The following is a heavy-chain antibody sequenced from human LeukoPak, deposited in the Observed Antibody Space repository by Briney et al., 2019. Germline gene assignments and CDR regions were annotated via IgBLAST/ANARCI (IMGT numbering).Heavy chain of an antibody. Sequence: SETLSLTCAVYGGSFSGYYWSWIRQPPGKGLEWIGEINHSGSTNYNPSLKSRVTISVDTSKNQFSLKLSSVTAADTAVHYCARGGWQWLVNFDYWGQGTLVTVSS. CDR1: GGSFSGYY. J-gene: IGHJ4*02. CDR2: INHSGST. D-gene: IGHD6-19*01. V-gene: IGHV4-34*01. CDR3: ARGGWQWLVNFDY.